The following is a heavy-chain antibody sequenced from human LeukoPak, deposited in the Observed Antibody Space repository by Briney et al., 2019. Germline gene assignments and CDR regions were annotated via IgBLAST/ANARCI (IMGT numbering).Heavy chain of an antibody. CDR2: INPNSGGT. J-gene: IGHJ1*01. Sequence: ASVKVSCKASGYTFTGYYMHWVRQALGQGLEWMGWINPNSGGTNFAQKFQGRVTMTRDTSISTAYMELSSLRSDDTAVYYCARDQMGSGYSSSSWYFQHWGQGTLVTVSS. D-gene: IGHD6-6*01. CDR3: ARDQMGSGYSSSSWYFQH. CDR1: GYTFTGYY. V-gene: IGHV1-2*02.